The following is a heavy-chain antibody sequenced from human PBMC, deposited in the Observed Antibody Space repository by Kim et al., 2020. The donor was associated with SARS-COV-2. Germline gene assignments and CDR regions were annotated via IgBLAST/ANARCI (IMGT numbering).Heavy chain of an antibody. V-gene: IGHV1-69*13. Sequence: SVKVSCKASGGTFSSYAISWVRQAPGQGLEWMGGIIPIFGTANYAQKFQGRVTITADESTSTAYMELSSLRSEDTAVYYCASRRYYYDSSGYYYYNFFDYWGQGALVTVSS. CDR2: IIPIFGTA. CDR1: GGTFSSYA. CDR3: ASRRYYYDSSGYYYYNFFDY. D-gene: IGHD3-22*01. J-gene: IGHJ4*02.